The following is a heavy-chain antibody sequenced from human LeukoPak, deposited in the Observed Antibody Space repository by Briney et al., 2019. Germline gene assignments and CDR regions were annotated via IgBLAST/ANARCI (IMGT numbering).Heavy chain of an antibody. CDR1: GFVFNNFG. J-gene: IGHJ5*02. V-gene: IGHV3-23*01. D-gene: IGHD1-14*01. CDR2: ISGGGGGSK. Sequence: GGSLRLSCAASGFVFNNFGMTWVRQAPGKGLEWVSTISGGGGGSKWYADSVKGRFTISRDNSKTTLYLQLNSLRADDTAVFYCAKGSQFRQAEFDPWGQGTLVTVSS. CDR3: AKGSQFRQAEFDP.